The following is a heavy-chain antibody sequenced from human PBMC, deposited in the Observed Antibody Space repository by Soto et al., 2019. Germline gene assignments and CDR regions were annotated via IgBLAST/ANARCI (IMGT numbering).Heavy chain of an antibody. J-gene: IGHJ5*02. CDR3: AREPGSGGPYGWFDH. CDR1: GGTFCSYA. Sequence: SVKVSCKASGGTFCSYAISWVRQAPGQGLEWMGGIIPIPATTNYAQKFQDRVTITADESTTTAYMELASLRSEDTAIYYCAREPGSGGPYGWFDHWGQGTLVTVSS. D-gene: IGHD2-15*01. V-gene: IGHV1-69*13. CDR2: IIPIPATT.